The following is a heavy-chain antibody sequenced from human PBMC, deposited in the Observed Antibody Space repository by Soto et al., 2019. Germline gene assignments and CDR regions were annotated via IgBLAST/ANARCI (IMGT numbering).Heavy chain of an antibody. CDR1: GGSISSYY. CDR3: ARVNSPYYYDSSGYYFYYYYYGIDV. Sequence: SETLSLTCTVSGGSISSYYWSWIRQPPGKGLEWIGYIYYSGSTNYNPSLKSRVTISVDTSKNQFSLKLSSVTAADTAVYYCARVNSPYYYDSSGYYFYYYYYGIDVWGQGTTVTVSS. J-gene: IGHJ6*02. CDR2: IYYSGST. D-gene: IGHD3-22*01. V-gene: IGHV4-59*01.